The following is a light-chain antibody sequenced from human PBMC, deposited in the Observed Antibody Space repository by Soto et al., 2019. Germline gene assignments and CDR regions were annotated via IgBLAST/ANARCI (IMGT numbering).Light chain of an antibody. Sequence: QSVLTQPPSASGTPGQRVTISCSGSGSNVGTSYVYWYQQLPGTAPKLLIYANNQRPSGGPDRFSGSKSGTSASLAISGLRSEDEADYYCAAWDDSLSGRVFGGGTKLTVL. CDR2: ANN. CDR1: GSNVGTSY. V-gene: IGLV1-47*01. J-gene: IGLJ3*02. CDR3: AAWDDSLSGRV.